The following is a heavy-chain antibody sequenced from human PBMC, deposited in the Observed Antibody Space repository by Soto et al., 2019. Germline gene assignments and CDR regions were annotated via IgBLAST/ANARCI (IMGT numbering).Heavy chain of an antibody. CDR2: ISSSSSTI. V-gene: IGHV3-48*01. CDR1: GFTFSSYA. CDR3: ARDYSQRDAFDI. J-gene: IGHJ3*02. D-gene: IGHD2-15*01. Sequence: RGWSLTLSCAASGFTFSSYAMNWVRLAPGKGLEWVSYISSSSSTIYYADSVKGRFTISRDNAKNSLYLQMNSLRADDTAVYYCARDYSQRDAFDIWGQGTMVTVSS.